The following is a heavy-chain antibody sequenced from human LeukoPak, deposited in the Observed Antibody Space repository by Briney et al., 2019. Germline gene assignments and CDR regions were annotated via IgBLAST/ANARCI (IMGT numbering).Heavy chain of an antibody. CDR3: ATGVPAAMLPYYFDY. D-gene: IGHD2-2*01. J-gene: IGHJ4*02. V-gene: IGHV1-24*01. Sequence: HRASVKVSCKVSGYTLTELSMHWVRQAPGKGLEWMGGFDPEDGETIHAQKFQGRVTMTEDTSTDTAYMELSSLRSEDTAVYYCATGVPAAMLPYYFDYWGQGTLVTVSS. CDR2: FDPEDGET. CDR1: GYTLTELS.